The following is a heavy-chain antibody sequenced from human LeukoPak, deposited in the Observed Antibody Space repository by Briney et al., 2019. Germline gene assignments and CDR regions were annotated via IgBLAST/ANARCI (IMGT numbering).Heavy chain of an antibody. D-gene: IGHD3-10*01. CDR1: GFTFSSYA. CDR3: AKDVESGRSADY. CDR2: ISGSGGGT. Sequence: GGSLRLSCAASGFTFSSYAMSWVRQASGKGLEWVSTISGSGGGTYYADSVKGRFTLSRDNSMNTLYLQMNSLRAEDTAVYYCAKDVESGRSADYWGQGTLVTVSS. J-gene: IGHJ4*02. V-gene: IGHV3-23*01.